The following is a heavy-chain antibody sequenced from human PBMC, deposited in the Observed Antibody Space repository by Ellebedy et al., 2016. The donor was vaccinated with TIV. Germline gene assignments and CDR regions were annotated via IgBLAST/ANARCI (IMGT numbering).Heavy chain of an antibody. CDR1: GYTFSSYD. D-gene: IGHD1-26*01. Sequence: ASVMVSCKDSGYTFSSYDINWVRQATGQGLEWMGWMNPNSGNTGYAQKFQGRVTITADESTSTAYTELSSLRSEDTAVYYCARDGGSYTGWVYWGRGTLVTVSS. V-gene: IGHV1-8*03. J-gene: IGHJ4*02. CDR3: ARDGGSYTGWVY. CDR2: MNPNSGNT.